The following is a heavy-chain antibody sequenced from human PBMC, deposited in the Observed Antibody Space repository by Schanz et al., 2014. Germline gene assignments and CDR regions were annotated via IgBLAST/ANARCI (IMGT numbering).Heavy chain of an antibody. CDR3: ARSRSGFYFDY. CDR1: GFPFSDYF. J-gene: IGHJ4*02. Sequence: QVQLVDSGGGLVKPGGSLRLSCTASGFPFSDYFMAWIRQPPGRGLEWVSYIGSSSSRIDHADSVKGRFTISRDNAKNSLYLQMNSLRAEDTAVYYCARSRSGFYFDYWGQGTLVTVSS. V-gene: IGHV3-11*04. D-gene: IGHD1-26*01. CDR2: IGSSSSRI.